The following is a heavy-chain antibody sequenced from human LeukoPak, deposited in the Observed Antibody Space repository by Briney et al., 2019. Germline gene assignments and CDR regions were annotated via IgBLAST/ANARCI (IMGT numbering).Heavy chain of an antibody. J-gene: IGHJ4*02. CDR1: GFTFSSYW. V-gene: IGHV3-74*01. CDR2: VVSDGSST. CDR3: ARDHFSVADY. D-gene: IGHD3-3*02. Sequence: PGGSLRLSCAASGFTFSSYWMHWVRQAPGKGLVWVARVVSDGSSTNYADSVKGRFTISRDNTKNTVYLQMNSLTVEDTAVYYCARDHFSVADYWGQGTLVTVSA.